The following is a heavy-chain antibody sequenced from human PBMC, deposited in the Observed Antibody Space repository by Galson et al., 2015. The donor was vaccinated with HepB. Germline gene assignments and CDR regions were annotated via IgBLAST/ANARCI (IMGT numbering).Heavy chain of an antibody. CDR1: GGNFKNHG. CDR3: GRDLFPSIAIDY. J-gene: IGHJ4*02. V-gene: IGHV1-69*04. Sequence: SVKVSCKASGGNFKNHGISWVRQAPGQGLEWMGRIIPVLGVANHAQKFQGRVTITADASTVYMELSSLRSEDTAIYYCGRDLFPSIAIDYWGPGTLVTVSS. D-gene: IGHD6-6*01. CDR2: IIPVLGVA.